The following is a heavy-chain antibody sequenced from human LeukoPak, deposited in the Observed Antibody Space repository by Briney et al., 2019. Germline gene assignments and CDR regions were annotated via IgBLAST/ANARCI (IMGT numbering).Heavy chain of an antibody. J-gene: IGHJ4*02. D-gene: IGHD1-26*01. Sequence: GGSLRLSCAASGFTVSSNYMSWVRQAPGKGLEWVPVIYSGGSTYYADSVKGRFTISRDNSKNTQYLQMNSLRAEDTAVYYCARVRPQWELLDYWGQGTLVTVSS. CDR2: IYSGGST. CDR3: ARVRPQWELLDY. CDR1: GFTVSSNY. V-gene: IGHV3-53*01.